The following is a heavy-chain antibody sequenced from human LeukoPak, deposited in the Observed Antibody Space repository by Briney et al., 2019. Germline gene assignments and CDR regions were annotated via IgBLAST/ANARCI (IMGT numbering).Heavy chain of an antibody. V-gene: IGHV7-4-1*02. CDR2: INTNTGNP. CDR1: GYTFTSYA. J-gene: IGHJ6*03. CDR3: AREGVIAAEGGNYMDV. D-gene: IGHD6-13*01. Sequence: GASVKVSCKASGYTFTSYAMNWVRQAPEQGLEWMGWINTNTGNPTYAQGFTGRFVFSLDTSVSTAYLQISSLKAEDTAVYYCAREGVIAAEGGNYMDVWGKGTTVTVSS.